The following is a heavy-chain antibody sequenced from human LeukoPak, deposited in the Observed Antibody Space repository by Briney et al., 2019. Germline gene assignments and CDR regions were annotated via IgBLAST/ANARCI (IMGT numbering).Heavy chain of an antibody. V-gene: IGHV4-31*03. Sequence: SETLSLTCTVSGGSIGKTSYYWSWIRQHPGKGLEWIGYIYYSGSTYYNPSLKSRVTISVDTSKNQFSLKLSSVTAADTAVYYCARLAAAGYYFDYWGQGTLVTVSS. CDR2: IYYSGST. CDR3: ARLAAAGYYFDY. J-gene: IGHJ4*02. D-gene: IGHD6-13*01. CDR1: GGSIGKTSYY.